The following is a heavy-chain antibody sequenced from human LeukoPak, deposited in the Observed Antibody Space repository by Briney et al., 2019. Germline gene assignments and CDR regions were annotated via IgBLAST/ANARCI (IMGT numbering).Heavy chain of an antibody. Sequence: GASVKVSCKASGGTFSSYAISWVRQAPGQGLEWMGGIIPIFGTANYAQKFQGRVTITADESTSTAYMELSSLRSEDTAVYYCASRPLQWLVPLHLQHWGQGTLVTVSS. CDR1: GGTFSSYA. V-gene: IGHV1-69*13. J-gene: IGHJ1*01. CDR3: ASRPLQWLVPLHLQH. CDR2: IIPIFGTA. D-gene: IGHD6-19*01.